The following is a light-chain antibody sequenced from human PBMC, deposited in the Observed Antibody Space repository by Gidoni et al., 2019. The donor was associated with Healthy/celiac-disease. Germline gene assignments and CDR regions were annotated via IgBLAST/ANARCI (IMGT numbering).Light chain of an antibody. CDR2: AAS. CDR3: QQSYSTMWT. Sequence: DIQITQSPSSLSAYVGDRVTITCRQSQSISSYLNWYQQKPGKAPKLLIYAASSLQSGVPTRCSGSGSGTDFTLTISRLQPEDFATYYWQQSYSTMWTFGQGTKLEIK. J-gene: IGKJ2*02. CDR1: QSISSY. V-gene: IGKV1-39*01.